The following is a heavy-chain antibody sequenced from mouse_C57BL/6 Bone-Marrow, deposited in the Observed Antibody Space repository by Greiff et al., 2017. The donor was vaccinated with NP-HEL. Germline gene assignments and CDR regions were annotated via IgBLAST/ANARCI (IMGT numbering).Heavy chain of an antibody. CDR3: TRGSNYGGDY. CDR2: IDPENGDT. CDR1: GFNIKDDY. V-gene: IGHV14-4*01. Sequence: EVQGVESGAELVRPGASVKLSCTASGFNIKDDYMHWVKQRPEQGLEWIGWIDPENGDTEYASKFQGKATITADTSSNTAYLQLSSLTSEDTAVYYCTRGSNYGGDYWGQGTTLTVSS. J-gene: IGHJ2*01. D-gene: IGHD2-5*01.